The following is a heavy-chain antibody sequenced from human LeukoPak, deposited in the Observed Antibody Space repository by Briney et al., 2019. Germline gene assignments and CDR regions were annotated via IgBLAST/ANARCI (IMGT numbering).Heavy chain of an antibody. J-gene: IGHJ3*02. D-gene: IGHD1-26*01. CDR2: ISVTSSYI. Sequence: GGSLRLSCAPSGFTFSNYRMNWVRQAPGKVLEWVSSISVTSSYIYYEDSVKGRFTIPRDNANSSLSLQMHSLRAEDTSVYYCAREDSGSYDPGSFDIWGQGTLVTVSS. CDR1: GFTFSNYR. V-gene: IGHV3-21*01. CDR3: AREDSGSYDPGSFDI.